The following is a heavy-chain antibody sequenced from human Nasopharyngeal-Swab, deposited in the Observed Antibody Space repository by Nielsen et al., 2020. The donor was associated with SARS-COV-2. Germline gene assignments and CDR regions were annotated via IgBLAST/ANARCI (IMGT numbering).Heavy chain of an antibody. D-gene: IGHD3-10*01. J-gene: IGHJ4*02. CDR3: ARVEGYYYGSGSYFEPLLFDY. V-gene: IGHV4-31*03. CDR2: IYYSGST. CDR1: GGSISSGGYY. Sequence: LRLSCTVSGGSISSGGYYWSWIRQHPGKGLEWIGYIYYSGSTYYNPSLKSRVTISVDTSKNQFSLKLSSVTAADTAVYYCARVEGYYYGSGSYFEPLLFDYWGQGTLVTVSS.